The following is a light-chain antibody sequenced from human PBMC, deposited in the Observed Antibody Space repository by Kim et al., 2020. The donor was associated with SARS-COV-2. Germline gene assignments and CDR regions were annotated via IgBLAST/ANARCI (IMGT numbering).Light chain of an antibody. V-gene: IGLV6-57*03. CDR2: EDD. CDR1: SCCIDDNY. Sequence: GKTVTISCPRSSCCIDDNYVQCYQQRPGGVPTTLIYEDDQRPSGVSDRFSGSIDNSSNSASLTISGLRNEDEADYYCQSYNRDNVLFGGGTQLTVL. J-gene: IGLJ2*01. CDR3: QSYNRDNVL.